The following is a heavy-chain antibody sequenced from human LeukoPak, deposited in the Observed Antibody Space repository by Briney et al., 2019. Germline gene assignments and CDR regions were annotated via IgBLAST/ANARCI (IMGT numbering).Heavy chain of an antibody. CDR3: ARVANWNYGNYYYYMDV. CDR1: GFTFSDYY. V-gene: IGHV3-11*04. CDR2: ISSSGSTI. D-gene: IGHD1-7*01. J-gene: IGHJ6*03. Sequence: GGPLRLSCAASGFTFSDYYMSWIRQAPGKGLEWVSYISSSGSTIYYADSVKGRFTISRDNARKSLYLQMNSLRAEDTAVYYCARVANWNYGNYYYYMDVWGKGTTVTVSS.